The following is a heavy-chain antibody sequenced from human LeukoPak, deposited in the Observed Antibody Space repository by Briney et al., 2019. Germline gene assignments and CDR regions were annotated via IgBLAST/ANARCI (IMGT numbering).Heavy chain of an antibody. CDR2: MNPNSGNT. CDR1: GYTFTSYD. CDR3: ARNLITIFGVVIQAFAY. Sequence: GASVKVSCNASGYTFTSYDINWVRQATGQGLEWMGWMNPNSGNTGYAQKFQGRVTMTRNTSISTAYMELSSLRSEDTAVYYCARNLITIFGVVIQAFAYWGQGTLVTVSS. V-gene: IGHV1-8*01. D-gene: IGHD3-3*01. J-gene: IGHJ4*02.